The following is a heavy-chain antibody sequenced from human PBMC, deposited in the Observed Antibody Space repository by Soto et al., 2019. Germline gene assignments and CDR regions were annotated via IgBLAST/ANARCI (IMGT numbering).Heavy chain of an antibody. Sequence: EVQLVESGGGLVQPGGSLRLSCAASGFTFSSFWMTWVRQAPGKGLEWVANIKEDGSEKKNVDSVKGRFTISRDNAKKSLYLQMNSLRVEDTAVYYCARERDSSGYGFFDYWGQGTLVTVSS. CDR2: IKEDGSEK. V-gene: IGHV3-7*01. CDR1: GFTFSSFW. CDR3: ARERDSSGYGFFDY. J-gene: IGHJ4*02. D-gene: IGHD3-22*01.